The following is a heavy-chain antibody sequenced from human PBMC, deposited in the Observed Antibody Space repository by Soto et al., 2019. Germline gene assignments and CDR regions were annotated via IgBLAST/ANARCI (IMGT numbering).Heavy chain of an antibody. J-gene: IGHJ3*02. CDR2: IIPIFGTA. CDR3: ARVSDYYGSGSYLGAFDI. V-gene: IGHV1-69*13. Sequence: ASVKVSCKASGGTFSSYAISWVRQAPGQGLEWMGGIIPIFGTANYAQKFQGRVTITADESTSTAYMELSSLRSEDTAVYYCARVSDYYGSGSYLGAFDIRGQGTMVTVSS. CDR1: GGTFSSYA. D-gene: IGHD3-10*01.